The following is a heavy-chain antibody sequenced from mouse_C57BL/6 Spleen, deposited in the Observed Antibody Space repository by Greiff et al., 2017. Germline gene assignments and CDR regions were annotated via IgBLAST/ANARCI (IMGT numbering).Heavy chain of an antibody. CDR2: IDPSDSYT. D-gene: IGHD2-3*01. J-gene: IGHJ2*01. CDR1: GYTFTSYW. V-gene: IGHV1-69*01. CDR3: ARSRVTYFDY. Sequence: VQLKQPGAELVMPGASVKLSCKASGYTFTSYWMHWVKQRPGQGLEWIGEIDPSDSYTNYNQKFKGKSTLTVDKSSSTAYMQLSSLTSEDSAVYYCARSRVTYFDYWGQGTTLTVSS.